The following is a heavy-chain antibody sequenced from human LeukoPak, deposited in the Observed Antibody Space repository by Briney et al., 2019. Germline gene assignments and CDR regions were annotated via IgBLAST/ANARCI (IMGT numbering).Heavy chain of an antibody. CDR3: AYLSASNTGAFDV. J-gene: IGHJ3*01. D-gene: IGHD2-8*02. Sequence: PRASVKVSCKASGGIFNSKALSWVRQAPGQGLEWMGGIIPMFRTANYGQKFQGRVTITADDSTSTGYMELSSLRSEDTAVFYCAYLSASNTGAFDVWGQGTVVTVSS. V-gene: IGHV1-69*13. CDR1: GGIFNSKA. CDR2: IIPMFRTA.